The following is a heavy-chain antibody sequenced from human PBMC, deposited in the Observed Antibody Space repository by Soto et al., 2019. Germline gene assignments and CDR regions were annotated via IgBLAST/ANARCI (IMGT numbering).Heavy chain of an antibody. V-gene: IGHV3-48*03. CDR1: GFTFSSYE. CDR3: ARILANYYGSRSPFDY. Sequence: GGCLRLSCAASGFTFSSYEMNWVRQAPGKGREWVSYISSSGGTIYYADPVKGRFTISRDNAKNSLYLQMNSLRAEDTAVFYCARILANYYGSRSPFDYWGQGTLVTIS. J-gene: IGHJ4*02. D-gene: IGHD3-10*01. CDR2: ISSSGGTI.